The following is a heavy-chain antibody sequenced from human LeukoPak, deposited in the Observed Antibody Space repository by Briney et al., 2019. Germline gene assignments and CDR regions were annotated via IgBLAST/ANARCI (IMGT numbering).Heavy chain of an antibody. CDR2: IYYSGST. V-gene: IGHV4-59*01. J-gene: IGHJ4*02. CDR3: ARAPRPRYYHDSSGYYYFDY. Sequence: SETLSLTCTVSGGSISSYYWSWIRQPPGKGLEWIGYIYYSGSTNYNPSLKSRVTISVDTSKNQFSLKLSSVTAADTAVYYCARAPRPRYYHDSSGYYYFDYWGQGTLVTVSS. D-gene: IGHD3-22*01. CDR1: GGSISSYY.